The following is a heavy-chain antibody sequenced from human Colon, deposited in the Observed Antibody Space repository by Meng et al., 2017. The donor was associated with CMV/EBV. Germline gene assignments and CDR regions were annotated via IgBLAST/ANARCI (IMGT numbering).Heavy chain of an antibody. Sequence: GGSLRLSCVASGFTFDDYGMGWVRQAPGKGLEWVSGTNWNGGSTDYADSVKGRFTISRDNAKNSLYLQMNSLRVEDTALYYCARDTRRPGYYFDYWGQGILVTVPQ. CDR3: ARDTRRPGYYFDY. CDR1: GFTFDDYG. J-gene: IGHJ4*02. CDR2: TNWNGGST. V-gene: IGHV3-20*04. D-gene: IGHD3-10*01.